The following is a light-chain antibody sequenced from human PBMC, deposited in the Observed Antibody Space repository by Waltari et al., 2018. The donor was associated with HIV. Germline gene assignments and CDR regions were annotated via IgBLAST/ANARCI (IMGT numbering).Light chain of an antibody. V-gene: IGKV3-20*01. CDR1: QSVSSSY. CDR3: QQYGSSPFT. J-gene: IGKJ3*01. Sequence: EIVLTQSPGTLSLSPGERATLSCRASQSVSSSYLAWYQQKHGQAPRLLIYGASSRATGIPDRFSGSRSGTDFTLSISRLEPEDFAVYYCQQYGSSPFTFGPGTKVDIK. CDR2: GAS.